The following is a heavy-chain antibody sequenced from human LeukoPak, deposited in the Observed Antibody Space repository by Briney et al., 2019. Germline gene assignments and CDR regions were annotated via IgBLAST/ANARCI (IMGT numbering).Heavy chain of an antibody. CDR1: GFTFSCCA. V-gene: IGHV3-23*01. CDR2: ISGSGDYT. J-gene: IGHJ4*02. CDR3: AKRGPEGVTTFYYFDY. D-gene: IGHD1-1*01. Sequence: PGGSLRLSCAASGFTFSCCAMSWVRQAPGKGLERVAAISGSGDYTYYADSVKGRFTVSRDTSKNTVYLQMNSLRAEDTAIYYCAKRGPEGVTTFYYFDYWGQGTLVTVSS.